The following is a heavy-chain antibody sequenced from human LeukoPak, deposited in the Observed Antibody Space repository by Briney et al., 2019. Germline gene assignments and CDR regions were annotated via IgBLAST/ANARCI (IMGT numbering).Heavy chain of an antibody. Sequence: GGSLRLSCAASGFTFSSYAMSWVRQAPGKGLEWVSSISNSGGRTFYTDSVKGRFTISRDNSKITLYLQMNSLRAEDTAVYYCAKDLAYSSSWYRLDSWGQGTLVTVSS. CDR3: AKDLAYSSSWYRLDS. J-gene: IGHJ5*01. CDR2: ISNSGGRT. D-gene: IGHD6-13*01. V-gene: IGHV3-23*01. CDR1: GFTFSSYA.